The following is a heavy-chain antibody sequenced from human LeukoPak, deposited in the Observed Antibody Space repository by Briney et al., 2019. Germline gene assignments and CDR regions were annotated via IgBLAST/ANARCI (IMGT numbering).Heavy chain of an antibody. J-gene: IGHJ5*02. CDR3: AYSSSPFNWFDP. V-gene: IGHV1-8*03. CDR1: GYTFTGYD. D-gene: IGHD6-13*01. Sequence: ASVKVSCKASGYTFTGYDINWVRQATGQGLEWMGWMNPNSGNTGYAQKFQGRVTITRNTSISTAYMELSSLRSEDTAVYYCAYSSSPFNWFDPWGQGTLVTVSS. CDR2: MNPNSGNT.